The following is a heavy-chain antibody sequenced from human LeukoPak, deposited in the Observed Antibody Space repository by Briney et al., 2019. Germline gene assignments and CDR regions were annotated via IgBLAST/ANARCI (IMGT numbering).Heavy chain of an antibody. V-gene: IGHV4-59*08. D-gene: IGHD3-10*01. CDR1: CHSDKIIL. J-gene: IGHJ2*01. Sequence: SETLSLIRTLSCHSDKIILWMCAPHPPGRRREYIGYMCDDDSTNYTPSLGGRAALPKDTSKTQCSLEVTSVTAADTAVYYCARLLWGTSNPTYHCFDPWGRGTLVTVSS. CDR2: MCDDDST. CDR3: ARLLWGTSNPTYHCFDP.